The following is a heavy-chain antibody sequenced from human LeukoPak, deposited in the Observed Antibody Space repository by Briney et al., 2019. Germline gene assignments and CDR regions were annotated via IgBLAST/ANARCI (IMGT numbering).Heavy chain of an antibody. V-gene: IGHV3-30-3*01. J-gene: IGHJ4*02. Sequence: GGSLRLSCAASGFTFSSYAMHWVRQAPGKGLEWVAVISYDGSNKYYADSVKGRFTISRDNSKNTLYLQMNSLRAEDTAVYYCASLFAGVFAYWGQGTLVTVSS. D-gene: IGHD2-21*01. CDR3: ASLFAGVFAY. CDR1: GFTFSSYA. CDR2: ISYDGSNK.